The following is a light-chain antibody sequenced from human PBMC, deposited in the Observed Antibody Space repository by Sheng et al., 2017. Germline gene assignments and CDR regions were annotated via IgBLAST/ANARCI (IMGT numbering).Light chain of an antibody. V-gene: IGLV1-44*01. CDR1: SFNIGDNT. J-gene: IGLJ3*02. CDR3: GSWDDSLSACV. CDR2: TNN. Sequence: QSVLTQPPSASGTPGQSVSISCSGSSFNIGDNTVNWYQQLPGTAPKLLIYTNNQRPSGVPDRFSGSKSGTSASLAISGLQSEDEADYYCGSWDDSLSACVFGGGTKLTVL.